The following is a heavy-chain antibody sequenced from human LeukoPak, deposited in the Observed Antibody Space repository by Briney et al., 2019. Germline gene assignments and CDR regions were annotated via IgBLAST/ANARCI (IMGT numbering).Heavy chain of an antibody. CDR2: INPNSRST. V-gene: IGHV1-8*03. CDR3: TRGTGIAVPGGV. Sequence: ASVKVSCKASGYTFSSYDLNCVRQATGQGLEWIGWINPNSRSTDYAQKFQGRITFSRDTSINTAYMELSSLRSEDTAVYYCTRGTGIAVPGGVWGQATLVTVSS. J-gene: IGHJ4*02. D-gene: IGHD6-19*01. CDR1: GYTFSSYD.